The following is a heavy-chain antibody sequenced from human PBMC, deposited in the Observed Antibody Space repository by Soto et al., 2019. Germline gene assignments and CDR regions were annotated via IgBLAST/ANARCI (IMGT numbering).Heavy chain of an antibody. J-gene: IGHJ6*02. V-gene: IGHV3-23*01. CDR2: ISANGQGI. Sequence: QPGGSLRLSCAASGFTFSTYALSWVRQAPGKGLEWVSAISANGQGIYYADSVRGRFTISRDNSKNTIFLHMNSLRAEDTAVYYCAKCNPNQLPAPRPPKYYYGMDVWGQGTTVTVSS. CDR1: GFTFSTYA. CDR3: AKCNPNQLPAPRPPKYYYGMDV. D-gene: IGHD2-2*01.